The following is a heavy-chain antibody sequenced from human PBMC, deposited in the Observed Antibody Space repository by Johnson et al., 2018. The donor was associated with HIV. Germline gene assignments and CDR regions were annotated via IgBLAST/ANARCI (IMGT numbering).Heavy chain of an antibody. Sequence: QVQLVESGGGLVKPGGSLRLSCVASGFTFSDYYMSWIRQAPGKGLAWVSYISVSGDPIYSADSVQGRFTTSRDNAKNSLSLQRDSLRAEDTAVYYCARSKDCSVGTCPDGFDIWGQGTMVIVSS. CDR3: ARSKDCSVGTCPDGFDI. J-gene: IGHJ3*02. D-gene: IGHD2-15*01. CDR1: GFTFSDYY. CDR2: ISVSGDPI. V-gene: IGHV3-11*04.